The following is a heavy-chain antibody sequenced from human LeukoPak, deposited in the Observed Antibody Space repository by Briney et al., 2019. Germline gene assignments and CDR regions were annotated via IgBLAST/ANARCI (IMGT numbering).Heavy chain of an antibody. J-gene: IGHJ4*02. CDR3: ASIVGGYFDY. Sequence: SETLSLTCTVSGGSSSSYYWSWIRQPPGKGLEWIGYIYYSGSTNYNPSLKSRVTISVDTSKNQFSLKLSSVTAADTAVYYCASIVGGYFDYWGQGTLVTVSS. D-gene: IGHD1-26*01. V-gene: IGHV4-59*01. CDR1: GGSSSSYY. CDR2: IYYSGST.